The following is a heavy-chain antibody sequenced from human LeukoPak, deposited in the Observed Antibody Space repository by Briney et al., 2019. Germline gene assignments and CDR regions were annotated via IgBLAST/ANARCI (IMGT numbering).Heavy chain of an antibody. D-gene: IGHD3-22*01. J-gene: IGHJ4*02. CDR2: ISSSSSYI. CDR1: GFTFSSYS. Sequence: PGRSLRLSCAASGFTFSSYSMNWVRQAPGKGLEWVSSISSSSSYIYYADSVKGRFTISRDNAKNSLYLQMNSLRAEDTAVYYCARAEAVVTYFDYWGQGTLVTVSS. CDR3: ARAEAVVTYFDY. V-gene: IGHV3-21*01.